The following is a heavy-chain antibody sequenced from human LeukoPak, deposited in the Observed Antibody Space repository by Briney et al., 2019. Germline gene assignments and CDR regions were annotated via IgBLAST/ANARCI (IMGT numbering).Heavy chain of an antibody. J-gene: IGHJ4*02. D-gene: IGHD5-12*01. Sequence: ASVKVSCKASGYIFTGYYMHWVRQAPGQGLEWMGWINPNSGGTNYAQKFQGRVTMTRDTSISTAYMELSRLRSDDTAVYHCARGCLATTAPCSYWGQGTLVTVPS. CDR3: ARGCLATTAPCSY. CDR1: GYIFTGYY. CDR2: INPNSGGT. V-gene: IGHV1-2*02.